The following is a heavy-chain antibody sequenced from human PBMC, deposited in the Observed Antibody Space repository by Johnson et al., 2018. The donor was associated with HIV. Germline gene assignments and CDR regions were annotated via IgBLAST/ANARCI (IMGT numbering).Heavy chain of an antibody. CDR3: ARGGLGYQNIHDAFDV. J-gene: IGHJ3*01. Sequence: QVQLVESGGGVVQPGRSLRLSCVASGSAFSSYGMHWVRQAPGKGLEWVSFIRYDGGNKSYGDSVKGRFTISRDNSKNTLYLQMNSLRAEDTAVYYCARGGLGYQNIHDAFDVWGQGTMVTVSS. V-gene: IGHV3-33*01. CDR1: GSAFSSYG. D-gene: IGHD2-2*01. CDR2: IRYDGGNK.